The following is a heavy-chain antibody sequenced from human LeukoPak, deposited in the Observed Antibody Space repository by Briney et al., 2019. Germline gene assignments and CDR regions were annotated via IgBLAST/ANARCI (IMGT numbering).Heavy chain of an antibody. CDR3: ARASSWDYYFDY. CDR2: INPNSGGT. D-gene: IGHD6-13*01. J-gene: IGHJ4*02. CDR1: GYTFTGYY. V-gene: IGHV1-2*02. Sequence: ASVKVSCKASGYTFTGYYMPWVRQAPGQGLEWMGWINPNSGGTNYAQKFQGRVTMTRDTSISTAYMELSRLRSDDTAVYYCARASSWDYYFDYWGQGTLVTVSS.